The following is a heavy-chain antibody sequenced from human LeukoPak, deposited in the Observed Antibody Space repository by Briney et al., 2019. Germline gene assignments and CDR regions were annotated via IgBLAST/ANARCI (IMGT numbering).Heavy chain of an antibody. CDR1: GYRFTAYG. Sequence: GEARKISCRGSGYRFTAYGMAWVRQRPGKGLEGMAPIYPGDSATTYSPSFQGQVTISADKSITTADLQWSSLKASDTAMYYCARPAAGLGGFDYWGQGTLVTVSS. CDR2: IYPGDSAT. D-gene: IGHD3-16*01. V-gene: IGHV5-51*01. CDR3: ARPAAGLGGFDY. J-gene: IGHJ4*02.